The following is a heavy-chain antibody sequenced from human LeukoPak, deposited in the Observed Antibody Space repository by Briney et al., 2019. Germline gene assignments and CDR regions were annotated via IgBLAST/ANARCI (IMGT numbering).Heavy chain of an antibody. V-gene: IGHV5-51*01. D-gene: IGHD3-22*01. CDR1: GYSFTSYW. J-gene: IGHJ3*02. CDR2: IYPGDSDT. Sequence: GEALQISCKGSGYSFTSYWIGWGRPMPGKGGEGMGIIYPGDSDTRYSPSFQGQVTISADKPISTAYLQWSSLKASDTAMYYCARRRYDSSGYYYVRPSGAFDIWGQGTMVTVSP. CDR3: ARRRYDSSGYYYVRPSGAFDI.